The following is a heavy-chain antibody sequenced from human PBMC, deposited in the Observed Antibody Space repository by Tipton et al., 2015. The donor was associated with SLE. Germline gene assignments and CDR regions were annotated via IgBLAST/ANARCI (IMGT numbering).Heavy chain of an antibody. CDR3: TTGRTL. V-gene: IGHV3-15*01. CDR2: IKSKTAGGTT. D-gene: IGHD3/OR15-3a*01. Sequence: VQLVQSGGGVVQPGRSLRLSCAASGFSFSNAWMSWVRQAAGKGLEWVGRIKSKTAGGTTDYAAPVRGRFSISRDDSKDTLYLQMDSLKTEDTAVYYCTTGRTLWGQGTLVSVSS. CDR1: GFSFSNAW. J-gene: IGHJ3*01.